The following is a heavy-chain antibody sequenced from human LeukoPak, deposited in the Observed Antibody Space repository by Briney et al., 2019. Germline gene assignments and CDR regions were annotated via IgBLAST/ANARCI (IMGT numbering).Heavy chain of an antibody. D-gene: IGHD2-15*01. CDR1: GYTFTRYG. J-gene: IGHJ4*02. Sequence: GASVKVSCKASGYTFTRYGISWVRQAPGQGLEWMGWISANNGDTNSAQKLQDRVTMTTDTSTSTAYMELRSLRSDDTAVYYCARDFFHGHCAGLSCFLLDYWGQGSLVTVSS. CDR3: ARDFFHGHCAGLSCFLLDY. CDR2: ISANNGDT. V-gene: IGHV1-18*01.